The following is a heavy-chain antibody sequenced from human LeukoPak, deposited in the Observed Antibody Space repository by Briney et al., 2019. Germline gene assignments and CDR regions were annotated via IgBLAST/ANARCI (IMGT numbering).Heavy chain of an antibody. D-gene: IGHD3-10*01. J-gene: IGHJ4*02. V-gene: IGHV1-18*01. Sequence: GASVKVSCKASGYTFTSYGINWVRQAPGQGLEWMGWIRVYNGNTNYAQKLLGRVTMTTDTSTSTAYMELRSLRSDDTAVYYCARDHVSLTTYYYGSGSYPGDYWGQGTLVTVSS. CDR2: IRVYNGNT. CDR1: GYTFTSYG. CDR3: ARDHVSLTTYYYGSGSYPGDY.